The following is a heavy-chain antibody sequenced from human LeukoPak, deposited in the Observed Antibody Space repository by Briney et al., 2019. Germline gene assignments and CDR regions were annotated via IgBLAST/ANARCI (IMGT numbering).Heavy chain of an antibody. J-gene: IGHJ2*01. V-gene: IGHV4-61*02. CDR1: GGSISSRNYY. D-gene: IGHD2-21*01. CDR2: INTSGST. Sequence: PSETLSLTCTVSGGSISSRNYYWSWIRQPAGKGLEWIGRINTSGSTNYNPSLKSRVTISIDMSKNQFSLKLSSVTAADTAVYYCAMWGGSPGRWYFGLGGRGTLVTVSS. CDR3: AMWGGSPGRWYFGL.